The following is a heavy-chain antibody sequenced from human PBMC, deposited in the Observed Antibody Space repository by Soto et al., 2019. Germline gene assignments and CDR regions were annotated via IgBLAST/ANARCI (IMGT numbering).Heavy chain of an antibody. CDR3: ASRSSGWYFEY. CDR1: GFTFSSYA. CDR2: ISGSGGST. D-gene: IGHD6-19*01. J-gene: IGHJ4*02. V-gene: IGHV3-23*01. Sequence: EVQLLESGGGLVQPGGSLRLSCAASGFTFSSYAMNWVRQAPGKGLEWVSVISGSGGSTYYADSVKGRFTISRDNSKNTLYLQMSSLRAEDTGVYYCASRSSGWYFEYWGQGTLVTVSS.